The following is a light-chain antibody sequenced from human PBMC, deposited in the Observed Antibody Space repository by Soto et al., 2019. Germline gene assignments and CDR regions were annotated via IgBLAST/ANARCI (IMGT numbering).Light chain of an antibody. J-gene: IGLJ2*01. Sequence: QSVLTQPPSASGSPGQSVTISCTGTSSDVGGYNYVSWYQQHPGKAPKLMIYGVSQRPSGVPDRFSGSKSGYTASLTVSGLQAEDEAEYYCFSYAGRNSFVFGGGTQLTVL. V-gene: IGLV2-8*01. CDR3: FSYAGRNSFV. CDR1: SSDVGGYNY. CDR2: GVS.